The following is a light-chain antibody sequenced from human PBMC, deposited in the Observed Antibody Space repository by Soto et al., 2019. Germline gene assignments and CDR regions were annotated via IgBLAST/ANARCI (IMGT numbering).Light chain of an antibody. CDR1: QSLLHSNGYNY. CDR3: MQTRQAPST. CDR2: LAV. Sequence: DIVMTQSPLSLPVTPGEPASISCRSSQSLLHSNGYNYLDWYLQKPGQSPQLLIYLAVRRASGVPVRFSGSASGTDFTLHISRVEAEDVGVYYCMQTRQAPSTFGGGTEVQIK. J-gene: IGKJ4*01. V-gene: IGKV2-28*01.